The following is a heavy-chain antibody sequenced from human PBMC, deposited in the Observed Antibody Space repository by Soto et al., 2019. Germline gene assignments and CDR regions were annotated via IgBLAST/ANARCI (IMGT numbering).Heavy chain of an antibody. J-gene: IGHJ4*02. Sequence: VASVKVSCKASGGSFSRHAISWVRQGPGQGLEWMGGIIPMFGTPNYAEKFQGRLSITADESTTTVYMQLSSLRSEDTAVYYCARQFDYDSSGHYYAYWGQGTLVTVSS. CDR1: GGSFSRHA. CDR3: ARQFDYDSSGHYYAY. D-gene: IGHD3-22*01. V-gene: IGHV1-69*13. CDR2: IIPMFGTP.